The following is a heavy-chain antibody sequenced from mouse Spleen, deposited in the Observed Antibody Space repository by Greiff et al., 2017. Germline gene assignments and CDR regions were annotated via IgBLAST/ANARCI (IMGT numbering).Heavy chain of an antibody. CDR2: ISSGSSTI. Sequence: EVQLQESGGGLVKPGGSLKLSCAASGFTFSDYGMHWVRQAPEKGLEWVAYISSGSSTIYYADTVKGRFTISRDNAKNTLFLQMTSLRSEDTAMYYCAKVVATGYFDYWGQGTTLTVSS. CDR1: GFTFSDYG. V-gene: IGHV5-17*01. J-gene: IGHJ2*01. CDR3: AKVVATGYFDY. D-gene: IGHD1-1*01.